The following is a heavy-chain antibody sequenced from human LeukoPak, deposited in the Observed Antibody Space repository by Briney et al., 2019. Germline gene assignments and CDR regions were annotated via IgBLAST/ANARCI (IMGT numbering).Heavy chain of an antibody. J-gene: IGHJ4*02. V-gene: IGHV4-59*12. CDR3: ARGGSRSYTSSTLDY. Sequence: PSETLSLTCNVSGGSITVYYWNWIRQSPGKGLEWIGSISYSGSTNYNPSLKSRVTISIDTSKNRFSLKVSSVIAADTAMYYCARGGSRSYTSSTLDYWGQGTLVTVSS. CDR2: ISYSGST. CDR1: GGSITVYY. D-gene: IGHD6-6*01.